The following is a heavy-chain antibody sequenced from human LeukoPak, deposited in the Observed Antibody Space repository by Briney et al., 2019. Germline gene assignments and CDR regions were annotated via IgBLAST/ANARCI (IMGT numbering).Heavy chain of an antibody. V-gene: IGHV1-2*02. Sequence: ASVKVSCKASGYTFTGYYMHWVRQAPGQGLEWMGWINPNSGGTNYAQKFQGRATMTRDTSISTAYMELSRLRSDDTAVYYCARDRIAAAGTSAGYWGQGTLVTVSS. J-gene: IGHJ4*02. CDR3: ARDRIAAAGTSAGY. D-gene: IGHD6-13*01. CDR2: INPNSGGT. CDR1: GYTFTGYY.